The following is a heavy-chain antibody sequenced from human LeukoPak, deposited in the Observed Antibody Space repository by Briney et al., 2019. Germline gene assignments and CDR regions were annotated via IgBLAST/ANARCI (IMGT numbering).Heavy chain of an antibody. V-gene: IGHV3-33*01. CDR3: ARDLLTAKSPGWFDP. J-gene: IGHJ5*02. CDR1: AFTLSSYG. Sequence: GESLTLSWPASAFTLSSYGMHWVRQAPGKGREWVAAIWYDGSNKYYADSVKGRFTISRDNSTNTLYLQMNSLRAEDTAVYYCARDLLTAKSPGWFDPWGQGTLVTVSS. CDR2: IWYDGSNK. D-gene: IGHD3-9*01.